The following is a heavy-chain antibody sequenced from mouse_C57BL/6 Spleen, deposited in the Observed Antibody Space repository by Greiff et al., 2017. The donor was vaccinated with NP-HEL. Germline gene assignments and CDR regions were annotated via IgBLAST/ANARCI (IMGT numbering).Heavy chain of an antibody. CDR1: GYTFTSYW. CDR2: IYPGSGST. D-gene: IGHD4-1*01. Sequence: VQLQQSGAELVKPGASVKMSCKASGYTFTSYWITWVKQRPGQGLEWIGDIYPGSGSTNYNEKFKSKATLTVDTSSSTAYMQLSSLTSEDSAVYYWARRANWDVGFAYWGQGTLVTVSA. J-gene: IGHJ3*01. CDR3: ARRANWDVGFAY. V-gene: IGHV1-55*01.